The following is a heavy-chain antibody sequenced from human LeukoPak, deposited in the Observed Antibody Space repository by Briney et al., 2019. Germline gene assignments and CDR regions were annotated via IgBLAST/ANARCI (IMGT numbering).Heavy chain of an antibody. V-gene: IGHV4-28*03. Sequence: NPSETLSLTCVVSGFSIRSNNWWGWIRQTPGKGLEWIAYIYYSGSIYYNPSLKSRVTMSVDTSKNQFSLKLSSVTAADTAVYYCAREGGAWNILTGYYRDYYFDYWGQGTLVTVSS. J-gene: IGHJ4*02. D-gene: IGHD3-9*01. CDR2: IYYSGSI. CDR1: GFSIRSNNW. CDR3: AREGGAWNILTGYYRDYYFDY.